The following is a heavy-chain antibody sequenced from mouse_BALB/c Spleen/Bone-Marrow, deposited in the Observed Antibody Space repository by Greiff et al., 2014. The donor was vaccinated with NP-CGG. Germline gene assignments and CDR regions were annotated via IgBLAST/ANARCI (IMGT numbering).Heavy chain of an antibody. Sequence: VHVKQSGAELVKPGASVKLSCTASGFNIKDTYMHWVKQRPEQGLEWIGRIDPANGNTKYDPKFQGKATITADTSSNTAYLQLSSLTSEDTAVYYCARSIDYGSSYYAMDYWGQGTSVTVSS. CDR1: GFNIKDTY. J-gene: IGHJ4*01. D-gene: IGHD1-1*01. CDR2: IDPANGNT. V-gene: IGHV14-3*02. CDR3: ARSIDYGSSYYAMDY.